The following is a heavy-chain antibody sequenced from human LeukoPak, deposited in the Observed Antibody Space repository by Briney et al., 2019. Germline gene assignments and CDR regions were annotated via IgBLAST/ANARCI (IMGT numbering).Heavy chain of an antibody. CDR3: VRGWQQLGS. Sequence: GGSLRLSCAASGFTFSSSAMTWVRQAPGKGLEWVSSLTGGSDNSEHADSAKGRFSISRDNSKNTLYLQMNSLTAEDTAVYYCVRGWQQLGSWGRGTLVTVSS. J-gene: IGHJ5*02. D-gene: IGHD1-1*01. V-gene: IGHV3-23*01. CDR1: GFTFSSSA. CDR2: LTGGSDNS.